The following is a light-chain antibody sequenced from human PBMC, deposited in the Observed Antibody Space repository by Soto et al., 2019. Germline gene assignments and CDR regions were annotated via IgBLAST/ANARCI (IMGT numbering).Light chain of an antibody. V-gene: IGLV2-23*01. J-gene: IGLJ1*01. Sequence: QSVLTQPASVSGSPGQSITISCTGTSRDVGSYNLVSWYQQHPGKAPKLMIYEGSKRPSGVSNRFSGSKSGNTASLTISGLQAEDEADYYCCSYAGSSTSVFGNGTKVTVL. CDR2: EGS. CDR1: SRDVGSYNL. CDR3: CSYAGSSTSV.